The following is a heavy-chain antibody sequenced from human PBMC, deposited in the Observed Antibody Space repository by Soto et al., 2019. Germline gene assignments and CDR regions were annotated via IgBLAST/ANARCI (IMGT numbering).Heavy chain of an antibody. CDR2: IYYSGST. J-gene: IGHJ5*02. Sequence: SETLSLTCTVSGGSISSGGYYWSWIRQHPGKGLEWIGYIYYSGSTYYNPSLKSRVTISVNTSKNQFSLKLSSVTAADTAVYYCSRAMHYDFWSGYPGNWFDPWGQGTLVTVSS. CDR3: SRAMHYDFWSGYPGNWFDP. D-gene: IGHD3-3*01. CDR1: GGSISSGGYY. V-gene: IGHV4-31*03.